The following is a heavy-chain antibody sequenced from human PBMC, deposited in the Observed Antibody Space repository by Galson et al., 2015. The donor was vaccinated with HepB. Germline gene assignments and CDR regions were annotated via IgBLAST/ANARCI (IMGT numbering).Heavy chain of an antibody. Sequence: SLRLSCAASGFSFSIYAMSWVRQAPGKGLEWVSTISGNGAHTYYADSVRGRFTISRDNSQNTLFLHVSSLRAEDTAVYFCAKWLGSGDFYNGGYYFDYWGQGTLVTVSS. V-gene: IGHV3-23*01. D-gene: IGHD3-10*01. J-gene: IGHJ4*02. CDR2: ISGNGAHT. CDR3: AKWLGSGDFYNGGYYFDY. CDR1: GFSFSIYA.